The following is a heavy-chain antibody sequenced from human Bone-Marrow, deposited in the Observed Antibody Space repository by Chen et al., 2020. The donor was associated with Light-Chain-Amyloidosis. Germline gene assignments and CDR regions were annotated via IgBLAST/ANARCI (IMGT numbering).Heavy chain of an antibody. CDR2: TNSAGTST. V-gene: IGHV3-74*01. Sequence: EVLLVESGGEVVQPGGSLRLSCTTSGFSFSTYWMHWVRQSPGKGVGSVSRTNSAGTSTTYADSVKGRFTVSRDNTKNTMYLEMNSLRVEDTAGYYCARTTLRYLDYWGQGTLVTVSS. CDR1: GFSFSTYW. D-gene: IGHD3-9*01. J-gene: IGHJ4*02. CDR3: ARTTLRYLDY.